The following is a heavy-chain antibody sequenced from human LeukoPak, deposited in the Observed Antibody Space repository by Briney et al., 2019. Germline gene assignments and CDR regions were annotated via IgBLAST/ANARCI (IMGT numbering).Heavy chain of an antibody. CDR2: INHSGST. Sequence: SETLSLTCAVYGGSFSGYYWSWIRQPPGKGLEWIGEINHSGSTNYNPSLKSRVTISVDTSKNQFSLKLSSVTAADTAVYYCARRLRRKYYFDYWGQGTLVTVSS. CDR1: GGSFSGYY. D-gene: IGHD6-25*01. V-gene: IGHV4-34*01. CDR3: ARRLRRKYYFDY. J-gene: IGHJ4*02.